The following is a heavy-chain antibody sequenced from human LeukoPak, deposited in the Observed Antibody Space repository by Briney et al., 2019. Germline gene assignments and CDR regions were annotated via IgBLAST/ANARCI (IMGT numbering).Heavy chain of an antibody. CDR2: IYSGGST. Sequence: GGSLRLSCAASGFTVSSNYMSWVRQAPGKGLEWVSVIYSGGSTYYADSVKGRFTISRDNSKSTLYIQMNSLRAEDTAVYYCARDKGDGYNDYWGQGTPVTVSS. D-gene: IGHD5-24*01. V-gene: IGHV3-53*01. CDR3: ARDKGDGYNDY. CDR1: GFTVSSNY. J-gene: IGHJ4*02.